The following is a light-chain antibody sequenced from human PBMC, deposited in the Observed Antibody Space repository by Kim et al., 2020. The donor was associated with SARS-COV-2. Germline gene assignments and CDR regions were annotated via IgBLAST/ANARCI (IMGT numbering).Light chain of an antibody. J-gene: IGLJ1*01. CDR1: SSNIGSNT. V-gene: IGLV1-44*01. CDR2: SNN. CDR3: AAWDDSLSIYV. Sequence: GQRVTISCSGSSSNIGSNTVNWYQQLPGTAPRLLIHSNNQRPSGVPDRFSGSKSGTSASLAISGLQSEDEADYHCAAWDDSLSIYVFGTGTKVTVL.